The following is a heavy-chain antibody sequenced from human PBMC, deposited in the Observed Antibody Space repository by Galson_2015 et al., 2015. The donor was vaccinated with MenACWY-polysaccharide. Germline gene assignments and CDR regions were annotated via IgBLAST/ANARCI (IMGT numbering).Heavy chain of an antibody. CDR1: GFTFSSYA. D-gene: IGHD6-19*01. CDR2: ISASAATT. J-gene: IGHJ4*02. CDR3: ATLGSGWFTYSGH. Sequence: LRLSCAASGFTFSSYAMSWVRQAPGKGLEWVTGISASAATTYYADSVKGRFTISRDNTKNTMYLQMNSVTPVDTAIYYCATLGSGWFTYSGHWGQGTLVTVSS. V-gene: IGHV3-23*01.